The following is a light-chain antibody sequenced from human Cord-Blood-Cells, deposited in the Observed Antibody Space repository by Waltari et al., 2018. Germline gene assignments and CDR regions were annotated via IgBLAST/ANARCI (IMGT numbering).Light chain of an antibody. CDR1: QSISSY. J-gene: IGKJ2*03. Sequence: DIQMTQSLSSLSASVGDRVTITCRASQSISSYLNWYQQKPGKAPKLLIYAASSLQSGVPSRFSGSGSGTDFTLTINSLQPEDFATYYCQQSYSTLYSFGQGTKLEIK. CDR3: QQSYSTLYS. V-gene: IGKV1-39*01. CDR2: AAS.